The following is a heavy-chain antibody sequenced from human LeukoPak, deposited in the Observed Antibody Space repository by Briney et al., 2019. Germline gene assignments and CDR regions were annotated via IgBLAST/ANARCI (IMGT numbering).Heavy chain of an antibody. CDR2: INHSGST. CDR3: ARVYKSSWYLNWFDP. V-gene: IGHV4-34*01. CDR1: GGSFSGYY. Sequence: SETLSLTCAVYGGSFSGYYWSWIRQPPGKGLEWIGEINHSGSTNYNPSLKSRVTISVDTSKNHFSLKLSSVTAADTAVYYCARVYKSSWYLNWFDPWGQGTLVTVSS. J-gene: IGHJ5*02. D-gene: IGHD6-13*01.